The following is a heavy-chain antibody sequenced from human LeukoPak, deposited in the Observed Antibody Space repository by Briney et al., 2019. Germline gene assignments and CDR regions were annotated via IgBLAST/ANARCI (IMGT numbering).Heavy chain of an antibody. D-gene: IGHD3-3*01. CDR1: GYTFTGYY. CDR2: INPNSGGT. Sequence: ASVKVSCKASGYTFTGYYMHWVRQAPGQGLEWMGWINPNSGGTNYAQKLQGRVTMTTDTSTSTAYMELRSLRSDDTAVYYCARDGTYYDFWSGYYTDYWGQGTLVTVSS. J-gene: IGHJ4*02. CDR3: ARDGTYYDFWSGYYTDY. V-gene: IGHV1-2*02.